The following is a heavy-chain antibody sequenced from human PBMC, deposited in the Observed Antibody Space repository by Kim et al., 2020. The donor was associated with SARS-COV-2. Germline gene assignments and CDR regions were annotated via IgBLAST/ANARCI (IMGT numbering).Heavy chain of an antibody. CDR2: IYYSGST. Sequence: SETLSLTCTVSGGSISSSSYYWGWIRQPPGKGLEWIGSIYYSGSTYYNPSLKSRVTISLDTSKNQFSLKLSSVTAADTAVYYCARRIQLWNKDYYFDYWGQGTLVTVSS. J-gene: IGHJ4*02. D-gene: IGHD5-18*01. CDR1: GGSISSSSYY. V-gene: IGHV4-39*07. CDR3: ARRIQLWNKDYYFDY.